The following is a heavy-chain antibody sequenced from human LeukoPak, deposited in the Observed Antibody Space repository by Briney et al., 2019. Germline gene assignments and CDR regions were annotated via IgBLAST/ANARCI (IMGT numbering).Heavy chain of an antibody. V-gene: IGHV1-18*01. Sequence: GASVKVSCKASGYTSTTYGITWVRQAPGQGLEWMGWISTYSGNTNYAQRFQGRVTMTTDTSTSTANMELQSLRSDDTAVYYCARDMVQYTHDEGAYWGQGTLVTVSS. CDR1: GYTSTTYG. J-gene: IGHJ4*02. CDR2: ISTYSGNT. D-gene: IGHD4/OR15-4a*01. CDR3: ARDMVQYTHDEGAY.